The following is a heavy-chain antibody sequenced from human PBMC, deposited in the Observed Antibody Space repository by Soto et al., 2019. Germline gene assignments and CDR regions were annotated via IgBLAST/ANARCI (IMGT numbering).Heavy chain of an antibody. CDR2: ISYDGSNK. CDR3: AKDADDYDFWSGYSLGYYGMDV. CDR1: GFTFSSYG. V-gene: IGHV3-30*18. D-gene: IGHD3-3*01. J-gene: IGHJ6*02. Sequence: GGSLRLSCAASGFTFSSYGMHWVRQAPGKGLEWVAVISYDGSNKYYADSVKGRFTISRDNSKNTLYLTMNSLRAEDTAVYYCAKDADDYDFWSGYSLGYYGMDVWGQGTTVTVSS.